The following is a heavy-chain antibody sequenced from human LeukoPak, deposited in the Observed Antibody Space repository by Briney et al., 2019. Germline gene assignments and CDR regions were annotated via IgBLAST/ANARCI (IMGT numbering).Heavy chain of an antibody. CDR2: IRYDGSNK. CDR1: GFTFSSYG. CDR3: AKAGIVATTGLDY. D-gene: IGHD5-12*01. V-gene: IGHV3-30*02. J-gene: IGHJ4*02. Sequence: PGGSLRLSCAASGFTFSSYGMHWVRQAPGKGLEWVAFIRYDGSNKYYADSVKGRFTISRDNSKNMLYLQMNSLRAEDTAVYYCAKAGIVATTGLDYWGQGTLVTVSS.